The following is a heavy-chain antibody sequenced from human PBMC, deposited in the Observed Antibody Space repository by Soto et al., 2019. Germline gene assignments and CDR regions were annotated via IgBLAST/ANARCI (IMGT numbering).Heavy chain of an antibody. CDR3: SRGWSDYPH. Sequence: SVKVSCKASGGTFSSHVVSWVRQAPGQGLECMGGIIPIYNKTNYAQEFQDRVTITADKSMSIVYLEVRSLRYGDTAVYYCSRGWSDYPHWGQGTLVTVSS. CDR1: GGTFSSHV. V-gene: IGHV1-69*06. CDR2: IIPIYNKT. J-gene: IGHJ4*02. D-gene: IGHD3-3*01.